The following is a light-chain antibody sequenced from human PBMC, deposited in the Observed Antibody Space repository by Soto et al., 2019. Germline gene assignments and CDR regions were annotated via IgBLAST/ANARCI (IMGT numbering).Light chain of an antibody. CDR2: KAS. CDR3: QQYNSYSPRNP. Sequence: DIQMTQAPSTLSASVGDRVTITCRASQSISSWLAWYQQKPGKAPKLLIYKASYLESWVPSRFRGSGSGTEFTLTISSLQPDDFATYYCQQYNSYSPRNPFGQGTKVEIK. V-gene: IGKV1-5*03. J-gene: IGKJ1*01. CDR1: QSISSW.